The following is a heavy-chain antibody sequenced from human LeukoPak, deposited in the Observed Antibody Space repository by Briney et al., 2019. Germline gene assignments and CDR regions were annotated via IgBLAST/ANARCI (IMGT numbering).Heavy chain of an antibody. CDR3: ARWNYYGSGRDYYYGMDV. V-gene: IGHV1-18*01. J-gene: IGHJ6*02. CDR1: GYTFNYYG. CDR2: VSAYSGNT. Sequence: ASVKVSCKASGYTFNYYGITWARQAPGQGLEWMGWVSAYSGNTNYAQKFQGRVTMTADTFTTTAYMELRSLRYDDAAVYYCARWNYYGSGRDYYYGMDVWGQGTTVTVSS. D-gene: IGHD3-10*01.